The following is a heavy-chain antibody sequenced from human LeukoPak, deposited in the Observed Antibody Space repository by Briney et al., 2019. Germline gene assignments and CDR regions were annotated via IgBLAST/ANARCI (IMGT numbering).Heavy chain of an antibody. CDR2: IRVDGSNT. J-gene: IGHJ6*03. CDR3: SKVGAIVLAVSYYIDV. Sequence: GGSLRLSCEASGFTFRNYDMYWVRQAPGKGLEWVSFIRVDGSNTHYGDSVKGRFTISRDNSNNTLYLQMNSRRVDDSALYYCSKVGAIVLAVSYYIDVWGKGTTVTVS. V-gene: IGHV3-30*02. CDR1: GFTFRNYD. D-gene: IGHD6-19*01.